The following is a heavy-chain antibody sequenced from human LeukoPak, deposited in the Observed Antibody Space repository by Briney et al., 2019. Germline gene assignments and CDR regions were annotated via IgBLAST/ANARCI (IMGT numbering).Heavy chain of an antibody. J-gene: IGHJ3*02. CDR3: ARESIDYGDYSRAFDI. V-gene: IGHV4-34*01. D-gene: IGHD4-17*01. CDR1: SESFSGYF. CDR2: INYSGST. Sequence: PSETLSLTCAIYSESFSGYFWSWIRQPPGKGLEWIGEINYSGSTNYNPSLKSRVTISVDTSKNQFSLKLSSVTAADTAVYYCARESIDYGDYSRAFDIWGQGTMVTVSS.